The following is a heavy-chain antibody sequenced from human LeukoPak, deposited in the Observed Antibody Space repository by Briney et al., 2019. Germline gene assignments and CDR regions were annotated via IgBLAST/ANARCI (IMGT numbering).Heavy chain of an antibody. V-gene: IGHV1-8*02. CDR2: INPNSGNT. Sequence: ASVNVSCKASGYTFTDYYMHWVRQAPGQGLEWMGWINPNSGNTGYAQKFKGRVTMTRTTSISTAYMELSSLRSEDTAVYYCARGRGVGARGSIGYWGQGTLVTVSS. CDR3: ARGRGVGARGSIGY. CDR1: GYTFTDYY. J-gene: IGHJ4*02. D-gene: IGHD1-26*01.